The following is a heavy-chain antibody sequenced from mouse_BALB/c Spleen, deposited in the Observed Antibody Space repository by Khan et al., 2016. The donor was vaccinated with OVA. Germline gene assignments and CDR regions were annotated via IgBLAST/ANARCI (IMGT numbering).Heavy chain of an antibody. CDR2: INPSNNYT. V-gene: IGHV1-4*01. Sequence: QVQLQQSGAELARPGASVKMSCKTSGYTFTSYTMHWIRQRPGQALEWIGHINPSNNYTNYNQNFKDKATLIVDKSSNTAYMQVSSLTSEDSAVSYCISVGAYNRSDGWFAYWGQGTLVTVSA. D-gene: IGHD2-14*01. J-gene: IGHJ3*01. CDR1: GYTFTSYT. CDR3: ISVGAYNRSDGWFAY.